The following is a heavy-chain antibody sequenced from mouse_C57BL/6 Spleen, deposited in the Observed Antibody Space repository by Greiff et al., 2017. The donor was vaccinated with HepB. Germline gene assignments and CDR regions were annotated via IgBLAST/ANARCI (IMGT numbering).Heavy chain of an antibody. J-gene: IGHJ3*01. Sequence: EVKLVESGGGLVKPGGSLKLSCAASGFTFSSYAMSWVRQTPEKRLEWVATISDGGSYTYYPDNVKGRFTISRDNAKNNLYLQMSHLKSEDTAMYYCARVGYSNRISWFAYGGQGTRVTVSA. CDR2: ISDGGSYT. V-gene: IGHV5-4*03. D-gene: IGHD2-5*01. CDR1: GFTFSSYA. CDR3: ARVGYSNRISWFAY.